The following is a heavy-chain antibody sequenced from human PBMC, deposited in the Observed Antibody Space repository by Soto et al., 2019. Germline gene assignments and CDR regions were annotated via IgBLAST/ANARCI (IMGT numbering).Heavy chain of an antibody. CDR2: IYYSGSA. CDR3: VRINIAGTFYYDN. CDR1: GGSISSGDCY. V-gene: IGHV4-30-4*01. D-gene: IGHD6-13*01. Sequence: SETLSLTCNVSGGSISSGDCYWSWVRQPPGKGLEWIGYIYYSGSAYYNPSLKTRLAMSVDTSNNHFSLKLNSVTAADTAVYYCVRINIAGTFYYDNWGQGTPVTVSS. J-gene: IGHJ4*02.